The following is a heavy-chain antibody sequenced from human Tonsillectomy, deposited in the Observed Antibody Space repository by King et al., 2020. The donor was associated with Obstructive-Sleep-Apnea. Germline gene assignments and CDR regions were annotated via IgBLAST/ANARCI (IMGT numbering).Heavy chain of an antibody. CDR1: GGSISSSNW. V-gene: IGHV4-4*02. CDR2: IFHSGST. Sequence: QLQESGPGLVKPSGTLSLTCAVSGGSISSSNWWSWVRQPPGKGLGWIWEIFHSGSTNYSPSLKSRGTISIDKSKNHVSLRLSSVTAADTAVYYCVSTESSGAAAGTHAFDIWGQGTMVTVSS. D-gene: IGHD6-13*01. CDR3: VSTESSGAAAGTHAFDI. J-gene: IGHJ3*02.